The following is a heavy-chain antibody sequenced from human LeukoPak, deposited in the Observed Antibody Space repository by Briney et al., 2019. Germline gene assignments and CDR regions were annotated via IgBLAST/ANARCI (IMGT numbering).Heavy chain of an antibody. V-gene: IGHV3-13*01. CDR1: GFTFSTYN. D-gene: IGHD3-22*01. CDR3: ARRGDSRGYYDAFDI. CDR2: VGTAGDT. Sequence: GGSLRLSCTATGFTFSTYNMHWVRQPTGKGLEWVSAVGTAGDTYYPGSVKGRFTISRENAKNSLYLQMNSLRVGDTAVYYCARRGDSRGYYDAFDIWGQGTMVTVSS. J-gene: IGHJ3*02.